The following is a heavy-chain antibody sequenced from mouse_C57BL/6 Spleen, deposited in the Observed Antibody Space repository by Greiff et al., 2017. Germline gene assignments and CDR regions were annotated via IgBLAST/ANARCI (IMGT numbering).Heavy chain of an antibody. D-gene: IGHD2-14*01. CDR3: ARGDDGLLQGDY. V-gene: IGHV1-22*01. CDR1: GYTFTDYN. CDR2: INPNNGGT. J-gene: IGHJ2*01. Sequence: EVQLQQSGPELVKPGASVKMSCKASGYTFTDYNMHWVKQSHGKSLEWIGYINPNNGGTSYNQKFKGKDTLTVNKSTSTAYMELRCLTSEDSAVYYCARGDDGLLQGDYWGQGTTLTVSS.